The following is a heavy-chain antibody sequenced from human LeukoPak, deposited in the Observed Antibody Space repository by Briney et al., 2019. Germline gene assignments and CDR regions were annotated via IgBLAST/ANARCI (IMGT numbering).Heavy chain of an antibody. V-gene: IGHV4-59*02. J-gene: IGHJ6*03. Sequence: KPSETLSLTCTVSGDSVNGYYWSWIRQPPGKGLEWVGYIYYNGHTNYSPSLESRTTISIDPTSNHFSLKVRSVTAADTAVYYCARTYGDYPGYMDVWGKGTTVTVSS. CDR3: ARTYGDYPGYMDV. D-gene: IGHD4-17*01. CDR1: GDSVNGYY. CDR2: IYYNGHT.